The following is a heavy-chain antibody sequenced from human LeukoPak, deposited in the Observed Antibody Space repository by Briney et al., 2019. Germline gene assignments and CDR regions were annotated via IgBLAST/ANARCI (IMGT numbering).Heavy chain of an antibody. CDR3: ARRTTMVRGAAGHFDY. CDR1: GYSFTSYW. V-gene: IGHV5-51*01. CDR2: IYPGDSDT. J-gene: IGHJ4*02. D-gene: IGHD3-10*01. Sequence: GESLKIFCKGSGYSFTSYWIGWVRQMPGKGLEWMGIIYPGDSDTRYSPSFQGQVTISADKSISTAYLQWSSLKASDTAMYYCARRTTMVRGAAGHFDYWGQGTLVTVSS.